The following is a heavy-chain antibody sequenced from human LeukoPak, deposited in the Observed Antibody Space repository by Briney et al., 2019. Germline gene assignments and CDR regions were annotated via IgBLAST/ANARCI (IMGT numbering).Heavy chain of an antibody. J-gene: IGHJ5*02. V-gene: IGHV3-15*07. D-gene: IGHD6-13*01. Sequence: GGSLRLSCAASDFTFSSAWMNWVRQAPGKGLEWVGRIKRKTDGGTTDYAAPVKGRFTISRDDSKNTLYLQMNSLKTEDTAVYYCAVGSSATWFDPWGQGTLVTVSS. CDR1: DFTFSSAW. CDR2: IKRKTDGGTT. CDR3: AVGSSATWFDP.